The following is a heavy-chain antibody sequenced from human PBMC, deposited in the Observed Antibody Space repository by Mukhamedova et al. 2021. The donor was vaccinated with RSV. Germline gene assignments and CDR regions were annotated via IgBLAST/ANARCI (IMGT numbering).Heavy chain of an antibody. CDR2: IIPIFGTA. J-gene: IGHJ3*02. Sequence: GGIIPIFGTANYAQKFQGRVTITADESTSTAYMELSSLRSEDTAVYYCARAPTTVVTRERDAFDIWGQGTTVTVSS. D-gene: IGHD4-23*01. CDR3: ARAPTTVVTRERDAFDI. V-gene: IGHV1-69*01.